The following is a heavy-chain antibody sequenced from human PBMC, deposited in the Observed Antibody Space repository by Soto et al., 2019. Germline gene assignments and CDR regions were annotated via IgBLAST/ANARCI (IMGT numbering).Heavy chain of an antibody. CDR3: ARETASGTTNLDY. V-gene: IGHV3-21*01. D-gene: IGHD1-7*01. J-gene: IGHJ4*02. Sequence: GGSLRLSCAASGFTFSSYSMNWVRQAPGKGLEWVSSITSSSAFLYYADSLKGRFTISRDNARNSLYLQMHSLRAEDTAVYYCARETASGTTNLDYWGQGTLVTVSS. CDR1: GFTFSSYS. CDR2: ITSSSAFL.